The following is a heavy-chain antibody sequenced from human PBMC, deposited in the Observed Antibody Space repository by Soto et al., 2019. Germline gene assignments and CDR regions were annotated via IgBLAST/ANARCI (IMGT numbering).Heavy chain of an antibody. CDR3: SRDDSDWFFN. D-gene: IGHD3-9*01. CDR1: GFTVSSNY. V-gene: IGHV3-53*01. CDR2: IYSGGST. Sequence: GGSLRLSCAASGFTVSSNYMSWVRQAPGKGLEWVSVIYSGGSTYYADSVKGRFTISRHNSKNTLYLQMNSLESEDTAVYYCSRDDSDWFFNWGRGTLLTVSS. J-gene: IGHJ4*02.